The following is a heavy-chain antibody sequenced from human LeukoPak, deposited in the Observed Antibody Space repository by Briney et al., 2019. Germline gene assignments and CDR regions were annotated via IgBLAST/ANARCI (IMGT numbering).Heavy chain of an antibody. V-gene: IGHV1-18*01. Sequence: GASMKVSCKASGYTFTSYGISWVRQAPGQGLEWMGWISAYNGNTNYAQKLQGRVTMTTDTSTSTAYMELRSLRSDDTAVYYCAREGLEYCSSTSCQASYYYYGMDVWGQGTTVTVSS. D-gene: IGHD2-2*01. CDR3: AREGLEYCSSTSCQASYYYYGMDV. CDR2: ISAYNGNT. CDR1: GYTFTSYG. J-gene: IGHJ6*02.